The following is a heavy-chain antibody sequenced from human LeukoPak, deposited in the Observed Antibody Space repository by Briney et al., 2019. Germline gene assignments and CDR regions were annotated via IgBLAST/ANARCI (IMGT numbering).Heavy chain of an antibody. J-gene: IGHJ5*02. D-gene: IGHD4-17*01. CDR2: ISGSGGST. CDR1: GFTFRDYA. Sequence: GGSQRLSCAASGFTFRDYAMSWVRQAPGKGLEWVSVISGSGGSTYYADSVKGRFTISRDNSQNTLYLQMSSLRDDDTAIYYCAKGARVTTRSWFDPWGQGTLVTVSS. CDR3: AKGARVTTRSWFDP. V-gene: IGHV3-23*01.